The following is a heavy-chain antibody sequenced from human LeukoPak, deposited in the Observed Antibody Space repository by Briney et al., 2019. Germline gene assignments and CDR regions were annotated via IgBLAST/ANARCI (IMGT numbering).Heavy chain of an antibody. CDR3: ARVGGSYGFLSQKPRYFQH. CDR1: GFTFSSYE. CDR2: ISSSGSTI. J-gene: IGHJ1*01. D-gene: IGHD1-26*01. Sequence: RXSCAASGFTFSSYEMNWVRQAPGKGLERVSYISSSGSTIYYADSVKGRFTISRDNAKNSLYLQMNSLRAEDTAVYYCARVGGSYGFLSQKPRYFQHWGQGTLVTVSS. V-gene: IGHV3-48*03.